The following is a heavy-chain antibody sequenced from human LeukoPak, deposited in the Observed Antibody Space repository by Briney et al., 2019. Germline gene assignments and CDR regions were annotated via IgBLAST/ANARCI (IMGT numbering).Heavy chain of an antibody. Sequence: SETLSLTCVVSGYSISSGYYWGWARQPPGKELGWIGNIYHSGSTYKNPSLKSRVTISLDTSKNQFSLKLSSVTAADTAMYYCARLSGAPVRHPIYHFDYWGQGTLVTVSS. J-gene: IGHJ4*02. CDR3: ARLSGAPVRHPIYHFDY. CDR2: IYHSGST. V-gene: IGHV4-38-2*01. D-gene: IGHD1-26*01. CDR1: GYSISSGYY.